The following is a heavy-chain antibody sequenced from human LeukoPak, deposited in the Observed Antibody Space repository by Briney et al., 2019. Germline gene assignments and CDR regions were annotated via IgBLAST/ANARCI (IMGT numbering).Heavy chain of an antibody. J-gene: IGHJ5*02. CDR3: ARHWTVAGLYWFDP. V-gene: IGHV4-59*05. CDR2: IYYSGST. CDR1: GGSISSYY. Sequence: SETLSLTCTVSGGSISSYYWSWIRQPPGKGLEWIGSIYYSGSTYYNPSLKSRVTISVDTSKNQFSLKRSSVTAADTAVYYCARHWTVAGLYWFDPWGQGTLVTVSS. D-gene: IGHD6-19*01.